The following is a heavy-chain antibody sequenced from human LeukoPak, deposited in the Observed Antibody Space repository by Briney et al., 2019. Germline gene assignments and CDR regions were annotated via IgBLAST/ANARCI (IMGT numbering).Heavy chain of an antibody. Sequence: PSENLSLTCADHGGSFSGYYWRWIPQPPGKGLEWIGEINHSGSTNYNPSLKSRVTISVGTPKNQFSLKLSSVTAADTAVYYCARGLLTIFGYYMDVWGKGTTVTVSS. D-gene: IGHD3-3*01. J-gene: IGHJ6*03. CDR2: INHSGST. CDR1: GGSFSGYY. V-gene: IGHV4-34*01. CDR3: ARGLLTIFGYYMDV.